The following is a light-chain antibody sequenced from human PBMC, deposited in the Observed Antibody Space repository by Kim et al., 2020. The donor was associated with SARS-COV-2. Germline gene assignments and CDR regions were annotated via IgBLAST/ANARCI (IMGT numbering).Light chain of an antibody. CDR2: AAS. J-gene: IGKJ1*01. CDR3: QQYAHSLWT. Sequence: EIVLTQSPGTLSLSPGERATLSCRASQSVSGSNLAWYQQKRCQAPRLLMYAASSRATGIPDRFSGSGSGTDFTLTIGRLEPEDFAVYYCQQYAHSLWTFGQGTKVDIK. V-gene: IGKV3-20*01. CDR1: QSVSGSN.